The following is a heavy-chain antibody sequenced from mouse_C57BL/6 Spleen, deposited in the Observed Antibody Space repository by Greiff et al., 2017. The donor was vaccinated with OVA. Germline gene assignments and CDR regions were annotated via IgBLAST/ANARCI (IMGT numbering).Heavy chain of an antibody. Sequence: EVQLQQSGAELVRPGASVTLSCTASGFNIKDYYMHWVKQRPEQGLEWIGRIDPEDGDTEYAPKFQGKATMTADTSSHTAYLQLSSLTSEDTAVYYCTTGDYYGSSWRFAYWGQGTLVTVSA. CDR1: GFNIKDYY. CDR2: IDPEDGDT. V-gene: IGHV14-1*01. CDR3: TTGDYYGSSWRFAY. D-gene: IGHD1-1*01. J-gene: IGHJ3*01.